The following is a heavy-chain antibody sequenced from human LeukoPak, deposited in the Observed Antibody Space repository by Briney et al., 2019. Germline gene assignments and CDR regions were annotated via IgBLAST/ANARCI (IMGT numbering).Heavy chain of an antibody. V-gene: IGHV4-39*07. Sequence: KPSETLSLTCTVSGGSISSSSYYWGWIRQPPGKGLEWIGSIYYSGSTYYNPSLKSRVTISIDTSKNQFSLNLNSVTAADTAVYYCARVGDRDSQRGNRYFDLWGRGTLVTVSS. CDR2: IYYSGST. J-gene: IGHJ2*01. CDR3: ARVGDRDSQRGNRYFDL. D-gene: IGHD3-10*01. CDR1: GGSISSSSYY.